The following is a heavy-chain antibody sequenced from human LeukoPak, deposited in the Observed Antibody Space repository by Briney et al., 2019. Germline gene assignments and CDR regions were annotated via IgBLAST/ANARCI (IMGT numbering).Heavy chain of an antibody. Sequence: SETLSLTCAVYGGSFSGYYWIWIRQPPGKGLEWIGEINHSGSTNYNPSLKSRVTISVDTSKNQFSLKLSSVTAADTAAYYCARYYLQWLARSTNWFDPWGQGTLVTVSS. V-gene: IGHV4-34*01. CDR2: INHSGST. CDR1: GGSFSGYY. CDR3: ARYYLQWLARSTNWFDP. D-gene: IGHD6-19*01. J-gene: IGHJ5*02.